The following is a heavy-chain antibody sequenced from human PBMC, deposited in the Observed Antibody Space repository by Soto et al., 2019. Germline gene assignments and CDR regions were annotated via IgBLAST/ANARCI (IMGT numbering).Heavy chain of an antibody. Sequence: GGSLRRSCVASGFTFSTYAMYWVRQAPGKGLEYVSAITSDGGGTYYASSVKGRFTISRDNSKSTLYLQMGSLRAEDMAVYYCARGSGDNRPPVMPYYFYGMDVWGQGTTVTVSS. CDR3: ARGSGDNRPPVMPYYFYGMDV. CDR1: GFTFSTYA. V-gene: IGHV3-64*01. J-gene: IGHJ6*02. CDR2: ITSDGGGT. D-gene: IGHD3-16*01.